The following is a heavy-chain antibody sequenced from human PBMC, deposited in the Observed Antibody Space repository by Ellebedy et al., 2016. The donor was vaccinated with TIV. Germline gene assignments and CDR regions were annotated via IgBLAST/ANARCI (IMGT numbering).Heavy chain of an antibody. V-gene: IGHV4-39*01. J-gene: IGHJ4*02. CDR3: ARFPLNQLLSFDY. CDR2: IYYSGST. CDR1: GGSITSSSYY. D-gene: IGHD2-2*01. Sequence: MPSETLSLTCAVSGGSITSSSYYWGWIRQPPGKGLEWLGSIYYSGSTYYNPSLKSRVTISVDTSKNQFSLKLSSVTAADTAVYYCARFPLNQLLSFDYWGQGTLVTVSS.